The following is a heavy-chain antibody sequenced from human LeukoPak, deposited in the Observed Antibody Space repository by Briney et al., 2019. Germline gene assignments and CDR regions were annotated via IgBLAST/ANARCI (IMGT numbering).Heavy chain of an antibody. D-gene: IGHD3-3*01. CDR2: ISGSGGST. CDR1: GFTFSNAW. Sequence: GGSLRLSCAASGFTFSNAWMSWVRQAPGKGLEWVSAISGSGGSTYYADSVKGRFTISRDNSKNTLYLQMNSLRAEDTAVYYCAKAYYDFWSGSINYFDYWGQGTLVTVSS. CDR3: AKAYYDFWSGSINYFDY. J-gene: IGHJ4*02. V-gene: IGHV3-23*01.